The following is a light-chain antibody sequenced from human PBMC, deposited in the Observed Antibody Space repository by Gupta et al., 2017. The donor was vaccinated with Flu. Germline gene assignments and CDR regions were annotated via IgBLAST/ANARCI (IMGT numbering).Light chain of an antibody. CDR1: QGISHY. CDR3: QQDNNAPLT. Sequence: DIQLTQSPSPLSASVGDRVTITCRASQGISHYLAWYQQKPGQAPKSLIYAAFNLQNGIPSRFSGSGSGTYFTLTISSLQPDDFATYYCQQDNNAPLTFGRGTKVDIK. V-gene: IGKV1-16*01. CDR2: AAF. J-gene: IGKJ3*01.